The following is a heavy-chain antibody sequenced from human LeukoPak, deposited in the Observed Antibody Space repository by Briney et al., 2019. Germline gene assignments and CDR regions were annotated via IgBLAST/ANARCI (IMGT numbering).Heavy chain of an antibody. Sequence: GRSLRLSCAASGFRFSRHGMHWVRQAPGKGLEWVARISSDESDTEYADSVRGRFSISRDNSKNILYLQMSSLRADDTGFYYCVKETEGWIQLWFDYWGQGILVLVSS. V-gene: IGHV3-30*18. CDR2: ISSDESDT. CDR1: GFRFSRHG. J-gene: IGHJ5*01. CDR3: VKETEGWIQLWFDY. D-gene: IGHD5-18*01.